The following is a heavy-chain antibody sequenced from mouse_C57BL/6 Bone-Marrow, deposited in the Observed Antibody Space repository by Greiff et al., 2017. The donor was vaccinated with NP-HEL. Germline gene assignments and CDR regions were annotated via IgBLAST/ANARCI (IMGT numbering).Heavy chain of an antibody. D-gene: IGHD1-1*01. Sequence: QVQLKQSGAELVRPGTSVKVSCKASGYAFTNYLIEWVKQRPGQGLEWIGVINPGSGGTNYNEKFKGKATLTADKSSSTAYMQLSSLTSEDSAVYFCARCLLRHWYFDVWGTGTTVTVSS. CDR2: INPGSGGT. CDR3: ARCLLRHWYFDV. J-gene: IGHJ1*03. CDR1: GYAFTNYL. V-gene: IGHV1-54*01.